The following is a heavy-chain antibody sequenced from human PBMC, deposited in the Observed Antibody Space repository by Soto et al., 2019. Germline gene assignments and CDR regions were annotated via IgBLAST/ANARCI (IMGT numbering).Heavy chain of an antibody. D-gene: IGHD2-15*01. CDR1: GFTFSSYS. Sequence: GGPLRLSCAASGFTFSSYSINWVRQAPGKGLEWVSYISSSSSTIYYADSVKGRFTISRNNAKNSLYLQMNSLRAEDTAVDYCARALGSKGYCSGGSCPYYYYYYMDVWGKGTTVTVSS. V-gene: IGHV3-48*01. CDR3: ARALGSKGYCSGGSCPYYYYYYMDV. J-gene: IGHJ6*03. CDR2: ISSSSSTI.